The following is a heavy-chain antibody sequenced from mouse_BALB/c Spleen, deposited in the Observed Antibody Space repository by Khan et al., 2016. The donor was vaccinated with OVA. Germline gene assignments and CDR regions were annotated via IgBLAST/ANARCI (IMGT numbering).Heavy chain of an antibody. J-gene: IGHJ2*01. V-gene: IGHV3-2*02. CDR1: GYSITSDYA. D-gene: IGHD3-2*02. Sequence: EVQLVESGPGLVKPSQSLSLTCTVTGYSITSDYAWNWIRQFPENKLEWMGYISYSGNTKYNPSLKSRISITRDTSKNQLFLQLNFVTIEDTATYYCARIQGGDFDYWGQGTTLTVSS. CDR3: ARIQGGDFDY. CDR2: ISYSGNT.